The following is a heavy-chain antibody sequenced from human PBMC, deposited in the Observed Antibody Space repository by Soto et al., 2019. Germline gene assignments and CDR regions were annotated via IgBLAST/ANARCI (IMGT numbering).Heavy chain of an antibody. D-gene: IGHD1-26*01. CDR2: IYYSGST. J-gene: IGHJ3*02. CDR1: GGSISSYY. V-gene: IGHV4-59*08. Sequence: SETLSLTCTVSGGSISSYYWSWIRQPPGKGLEWIGYIYYSGSTNYNPSLKSRVTISVDTSKNQFSLKLSSVTAADTAVYYCARHTREIIAFDIWGQGTMVTVSS. CDR3: ARHTREIIAFDI.